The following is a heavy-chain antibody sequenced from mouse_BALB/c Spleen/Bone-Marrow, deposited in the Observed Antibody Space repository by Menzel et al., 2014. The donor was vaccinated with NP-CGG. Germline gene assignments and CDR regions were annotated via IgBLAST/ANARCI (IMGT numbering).Heavy chain of an antibody. CDR3: AREANWNFDY. D-gene: IGHD4-1*01. Sequence: QVQLQQSGPELVKPGASVRISCKAAGYTFTSYYIHWVKQRPGQGLEWIGWIYPGNVNTKYNEKFKGKATLTADKSSSXAYFLLSSLTSEDSAVYFCAREANWNFDYWGQGTTLTVSS. J-gene: IGHJ2*01. CDR2: IYPGNVNT. V-gene: IGHV1S56*01. CDR1: GYTFTSYY.